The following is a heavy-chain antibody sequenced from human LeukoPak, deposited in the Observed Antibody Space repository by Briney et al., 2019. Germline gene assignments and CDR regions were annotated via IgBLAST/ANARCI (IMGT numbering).Heavy chain of an antibody. J-gene: IGHJ5*02. CDR2: IYYSGST. Sequence: SEALSLTCTVSGGSISSYYWSWIRQPPGKGLEWIGCIYYSGSTNYNPSLKSRVTISVDTSKNQFSLKLSSETAADTAVYYCARERYSSGWENNWFDPWGQGTLVTVSS. CDR1: GGSISSYY. V-gene: IGHV4-59*01. D-gene: IGHD6-19*01. CDR3: ARERYSSGWENNWFDP.